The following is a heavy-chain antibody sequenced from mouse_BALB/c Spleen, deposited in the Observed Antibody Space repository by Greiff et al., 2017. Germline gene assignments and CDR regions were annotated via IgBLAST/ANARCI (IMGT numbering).Heavy chain of an antibody. CDR3: ARLGYGSSRYFDV. D-gene: IGHD1-1*01. V-gene: IGHV3-2*02. CDR1: GYSITSDYA. Sequence: EVMLVESGPGLVKPSQSLSLTCTVTGYSITSDYAWNWIRQFPGNKLEWMGYISYSGSTSYNPSLKSRISITRDTSKNQFFLQLNSVTTEDTATYYCARLGYGSSRYFDVWGAGTTVTVSS. J-gene: IGHJ1*01. CDR2: ISYSGST.